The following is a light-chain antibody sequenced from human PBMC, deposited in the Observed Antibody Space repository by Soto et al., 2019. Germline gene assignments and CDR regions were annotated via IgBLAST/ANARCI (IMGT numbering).Light chain of an antibody. Sequence: DIQVTQSPSTLSASVGDRITITCRASQSINDWLAWYQQKPGKAPKLLIFRASYLKSGVPSRFSGSGYGTDFTLTISSLQPDDVASYYCQQYSSYSGTFGQGTKVEIK. CDR3: QQYSSYSGT. CDR2: RAS. V-gene: IGKV1-5*03. CDR1: QSINDW. J-gene: IGKJ1*01.